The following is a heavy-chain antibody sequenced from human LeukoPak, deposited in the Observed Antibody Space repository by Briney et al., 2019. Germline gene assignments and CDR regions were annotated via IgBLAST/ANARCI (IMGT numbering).Heavy chain of an antibody. CDR1: GGSISSSSYY. CDR3: AGQVYGDYVNYYYGMDV. J-gene: IGHJ6*02. CDR2: IYYSGST. Sequence: PSETLSLTCTVSGGSISSSSYYWGWIRQPPGKGLEWIGSIYYSGSTYYNPSLKSRVTISVDTSKNQFSLKLSSVTAADTAVYYCAGQVYGDYVNYYYGMDVWGQGTTVTVSS. V-gene: IGHV4-39*01. D-gene: IGHD4-17*01.